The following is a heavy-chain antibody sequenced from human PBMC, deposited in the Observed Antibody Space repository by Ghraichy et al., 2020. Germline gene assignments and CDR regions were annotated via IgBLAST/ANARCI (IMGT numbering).Heavy chain of an antibody. V-gene: IGHV1-24*01. Sequence: VKVSCKVSGKSLTEASMHWVRQAPGKGLEWLGGFDPEDGETIYAQKFQDRVTLTEDTSTDTAYMELSSLRSEDTAVYYCTKLSGSYLGRGWFDPWGQGSLVTVSS. CDR3: TKLSGSYLGRGWFDP. CDR1: GKSLTEAS. CDR2: FDPEDGET. J-gene: IGHJ5*02. D-gene: IGHD1-26*01.